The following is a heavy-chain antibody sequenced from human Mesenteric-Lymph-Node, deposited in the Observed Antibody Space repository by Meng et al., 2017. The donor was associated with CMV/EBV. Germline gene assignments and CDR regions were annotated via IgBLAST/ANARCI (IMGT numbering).Heavy chain of an antibody. J-gene: IGHJ4*02. CDR3: ARGYYGSGTGEYFDY. D-gene: IGHD3-10*01. Sequence: GESLKISCVASGFRFTSYGMYWLRQAPGTGLEWVAFTDYDGRKEYYADSVKGRFTISRDNAKNTLYLQMNSLRAEDTAVYYCARGYYGSGTGEYFDYWGQGTLVTVSS. CDR2: TDYDGRKE. V-gene: IGHV3-33*07. CDR1: GFRFTSYG.